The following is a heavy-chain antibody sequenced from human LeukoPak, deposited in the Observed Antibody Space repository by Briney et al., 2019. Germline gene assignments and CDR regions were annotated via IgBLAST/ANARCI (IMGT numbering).Heavy chain of an antibody. J-gene: IGHJ3*02. D-gene: IGHD6-25*01. CDR1: GYSFTSYW. V-gene: IGHV5-51*01. CDR2: IYPGDSDT. CDR3: ARRGAPPGMDAFDI. Sequence: GESLKISCKGSGYSFTSYWIGWVRQMPGKGLEWMGIIYPGDSDTRDSPSFPGQVTISADKSISTAYRQWSSLKDSDTAMYYCARRGAPPGMDAFDIWGQGTMVTVSP.